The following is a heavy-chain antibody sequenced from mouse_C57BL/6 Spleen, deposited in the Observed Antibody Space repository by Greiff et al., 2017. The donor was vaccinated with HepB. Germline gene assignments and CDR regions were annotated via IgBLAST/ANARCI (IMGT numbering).Heavy chain of an antibody. CDR1: GYTFTSYW. J-gene: IGHJ3*01. CDR2: IYPSDSET. V-gene: IGHV1-61*01. Sequence: QVQLQQPGAELVRPGSSVKLSCKASGYTFTSYWMDWVKQRPGQGLEWIGNIYPSDSETHYNQKFKDKATLTVDKSSSTAYMQLSSLTSEDSAVYYCARGGSYYSNPAWFAYWGQRTLVTVSA. D-gene: IGHD2-5*01. CDR3: ARGGSYYSNPAWFAY.